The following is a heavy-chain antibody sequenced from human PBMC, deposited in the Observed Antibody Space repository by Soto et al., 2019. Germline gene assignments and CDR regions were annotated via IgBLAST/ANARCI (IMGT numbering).Heavy chain of an antibody. J-gene: IGHJ1*01. V-gene: IGHV4-39*01. CDR3: ARHIRGYSSNWNGGGC. CDR1: GGSISSNSFY. CDR2: IYYSGST. Sequence: QLQLQESGPGLVKPSETLSLTCTVSGGSISSNSFYWGWIRQPPGKGLEWIGSIYYSGSTSYNPSLKSRVTISVDTSKNQCSLKLSSVTAADTAVYFCARHIRGYSSNWNGGGCWGQGTLVTVSS. D-gene: IGHD6-13*01.